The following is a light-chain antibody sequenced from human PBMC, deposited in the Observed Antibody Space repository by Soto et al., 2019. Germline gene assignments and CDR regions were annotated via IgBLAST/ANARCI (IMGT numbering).Light chain of an antibody. Sequence: QSALTQPRSVSGSPGQSVTISCTGTSSDIGGYNYVSWYQQHPGKAPKLLIYDVSKRPSGVPDRFSGSKSGNMASLTISGLQAEDDSDYYCCSYAGSNTHYVFGTGTKLTVL. CDR2: DVS. CDR1: SSDIGGYNY. V-gene: IGLV2-11*01. J-gene: IGLJ1*01. CDR3: CSYAGSNTHYV.